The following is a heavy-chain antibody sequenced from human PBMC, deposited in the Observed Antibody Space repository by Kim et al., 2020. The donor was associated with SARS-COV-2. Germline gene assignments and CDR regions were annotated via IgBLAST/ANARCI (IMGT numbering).Heavy chain of an antibody. V-gene: IGHV4-34*01. D-gene: IGHD3-16*01. Sequence: NPSLKSRVTMSVDTSKNQFSLNLTFVTAADTAVYYCAKRPLLIKRFWFDPWGQGTLVTVSS. CDR3: AKRPLLIKRFWFDP. J-gene: IGHJ5*02.